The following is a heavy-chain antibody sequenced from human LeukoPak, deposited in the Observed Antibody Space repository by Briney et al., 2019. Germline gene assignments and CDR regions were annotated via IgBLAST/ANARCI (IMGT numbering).Heavy chain of an antibody. D-gene: IGHD1-7*01. V-gene: IGHV3-21*04. J-gene: IGHJ4*02. CDR3: AKLPDFDY. Sequence: GGSLRLSCAASGFTFSSYSMNWVRQAPGKGLEWVSSISSSSSYIYYADSVKGRFTISRDNSKNTLYLQMNSLRTEDTAVYYCAKLPDFDYWGQGTLVTVSS. CDR1: GFTFSSYS. CDR2: ISSSSSYI.